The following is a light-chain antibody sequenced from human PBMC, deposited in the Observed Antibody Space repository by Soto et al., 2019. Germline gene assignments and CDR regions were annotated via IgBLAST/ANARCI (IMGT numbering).Light chain of an antibody. J-gene: IGLJ1*01. Sequence: QSVLPQPASVSGSPGQSITISCTGSTSDVGGHDFVSWYQHHPGKAPKLLIFEVTNRPSGFSHRFSGSKSGNTASLTISGLQVEDEADYYCTSYTSRSRYVLGSGTKVTVL. CDR2: EVT. V-gene: IGLV2-14*01. CDR3: TSYTSRSRYV. CDR1: TSDVGGHDF.